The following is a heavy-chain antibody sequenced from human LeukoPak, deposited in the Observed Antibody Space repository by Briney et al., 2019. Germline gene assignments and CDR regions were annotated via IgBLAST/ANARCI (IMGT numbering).Heavy chain of an antibody. Sequence: PSETLSLTCTVSGGSISSSSYYWGWIRQPPGKGLEWIGSIYYSGSTYYNPSLKSRVTISVDTSKNQFSLKLSSVTAADTAVYYCARSYSGYSGYGADTGRIYWGQGTLVTVSS. CDR3: ARSYSGYSGYGADTGRIY. D-gene: IGHD5-12*01. CDR1: GGSISSSSYY. V-gene: IGHV4-39*07. J-gene: IGHJ4*02. CDR2: IYYSGST.